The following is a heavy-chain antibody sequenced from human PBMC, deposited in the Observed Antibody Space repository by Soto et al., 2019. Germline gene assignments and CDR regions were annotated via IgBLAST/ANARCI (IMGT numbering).Heavy chain of an antibody. J-gene: IGHJ5*02. CDR3: ARDKNNEQGFDP. D-gene: IGHD2-8*01. V-gene: IGHV3-7*01. CDR1: GFTFSSYW. Sequence: PGGSLRLSCAASGFTFSSYWMSWVRQAPGKGLEWVANIRQDGTDKDYVDSVKGRFTISRDNTKNSLYLQMNSLRVDDTAFYFCARDKNNEQGFDPWGHGTLVTVSS. CDR2: IRQDGTDK.